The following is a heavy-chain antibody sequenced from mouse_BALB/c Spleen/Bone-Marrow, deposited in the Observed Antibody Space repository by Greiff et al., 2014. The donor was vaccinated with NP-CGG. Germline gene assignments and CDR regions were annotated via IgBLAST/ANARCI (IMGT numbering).Heavy chain of an antibody. J-gene: IGHJ4*01. CDR3: AVRGITAATGAMDY. V-gene: IGHV7-3*02. CDR2: IRNKANGYTT. Sequence: EVKLMESGGGLVQPGGSLRLSCATSGFTFTDYYMSWVRQPPGKALEWLGFIRNKANGYTTEYSASVKGRFTISRDNSHSILYLQMNPLRAEDSATYYCAVRGITAATGAMDYWGQGTSVTVSS. CDR1: GFTFTDYY. D-gene: IGHD1-2*01.